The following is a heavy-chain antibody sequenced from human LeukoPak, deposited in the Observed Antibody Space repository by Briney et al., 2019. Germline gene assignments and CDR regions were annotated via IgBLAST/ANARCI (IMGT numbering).Heavy chain of an antibody. D-gene: IGHD3-10*01. J-gene: IGHJ5*02. V-gene: IGHV4-59*08. CDR3: ARHYYGSGINWFDP. CDR2: FHYSGST. CDR1: GASISSYY. Sequence: SETLSLTCSVSGASISSYYWIWIRQPPGKGLECIGYFHYSGSTNYSPSLKSRVTISVDTSKNQFSLKLSSVTAADTAVYYCARHYYGSGINWFDPWGQGTLVTVSS.